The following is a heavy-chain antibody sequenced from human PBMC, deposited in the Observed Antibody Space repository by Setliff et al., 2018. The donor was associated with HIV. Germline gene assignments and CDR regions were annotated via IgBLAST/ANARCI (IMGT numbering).Heavy chain of an antibody. J-gene: IGHJ4*02. Sequence: SETLSLTCAVYGGSFSGHYWSWIRQPPGKGLEWIGEINHIGSNMNYNPSLKSRVTISVDTSKKQFSLKLSSVTAADTAVYYCASSGKEQWLVTDYWGQGTLVTVSS. D-gene: IGHD6-19*01. CDR1: GGSFSGHY. CDR2: INHIGSN. V-gene: IGHV4-34*01. CDR3: ASSGKEQWLVTDY.